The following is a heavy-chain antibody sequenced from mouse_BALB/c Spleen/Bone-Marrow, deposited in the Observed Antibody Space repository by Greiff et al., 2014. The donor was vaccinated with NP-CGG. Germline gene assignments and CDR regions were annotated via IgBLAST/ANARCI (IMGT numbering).Heavy chain of an antibody. V-gene: IGHV14-3*02. D-gene: IGHD2-1*01. CDR2: IDPANGTT. CDR1: GFNIKDTY. CDR3: ASSGNYEGGAMDY. Sequence: EVQVVESGAELVKPGASVKLSCTASGFNIKDTYMHWVKQRPEQGLEWIGRIDPANGTTKSVPTFQGKATITADTSSNTAYLQLSSLTAEDTAVYYCASSGNYEGGAMDYWGQGISVTVSS. J-gene: IGHJ4*01.